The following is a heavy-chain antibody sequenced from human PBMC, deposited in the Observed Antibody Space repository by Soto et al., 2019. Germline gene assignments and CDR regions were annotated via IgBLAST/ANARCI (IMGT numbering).Heavy chain of an antibody. Sequence: ASVKVSCKASGYTFTSYAMHWVRQAPGQRLEWMGWINAGNGNTKYSQKFQGRVTITRDTSASTACMELSSLRSEDTAVYYCARDLKLGYCSGGSCYSEWDAFDIWGQGTMVTVSS. CDR3: ARDLKLGYCSGGSCYSEWDAFDI. D-gene: IGHD2-15*01. V-gene: IGHV1-3*01. J-gene: IGHJ3*02. CDR1: GYTFTSYA. CDR2: INAGNGNT.